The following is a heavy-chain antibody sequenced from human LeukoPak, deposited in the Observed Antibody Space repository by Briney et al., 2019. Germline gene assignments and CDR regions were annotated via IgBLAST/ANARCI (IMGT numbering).Heavy chain of an antibody. CDR1: GYTFTSYD. V-gene: IGHV1-8*02. CDR3: ARGAIVDYYDSSGYYYPFDY. CDR2: MNPNSGNT. J-gene: IGHJ4*02. Sequence: ASVKVSCKASGYTFTSYDINWVRLATGQGLEWMGWMNPNSGNTGYAQKFQGRVTMTRNTSISTAYMELSSLRSEDTAVYYCARGAIVDYYDSSGYYYPFDYWGQGTLVTVSS. D-gene: IGHD3-22*01.